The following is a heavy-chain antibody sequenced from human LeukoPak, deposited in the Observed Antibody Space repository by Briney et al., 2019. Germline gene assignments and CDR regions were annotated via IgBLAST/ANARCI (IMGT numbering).Heavy chain of an antibody. V-gene: IGHV3-21*01. CDR2: ISSTGSYI. J-gene: IGHJ4*02. CDR1: GFTFSTYS. CDR3: AREPVTGSVY. D-gene: IGHD4-17*01. Sequence: GGSLRLSCAASGFTFSTYSMNWVRQAPGKGLEWVSSISSTGSYIYYADSVKGRFTISIDNAKNSLYLQMNSLRGEDTAVYYCAREPVTGSVYWGQGTLVTVSS.